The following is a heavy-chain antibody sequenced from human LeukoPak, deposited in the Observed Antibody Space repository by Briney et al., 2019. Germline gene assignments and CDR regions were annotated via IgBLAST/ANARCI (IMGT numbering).Heavy chain of an antibody. CDR2: MNSNSGTT. CDR1: GYTFTIYD. Sequence: ASGNGSCKASGYTFTIYDINWARRATGPGLEWMGWMNSNSGTTGYAEKVQARATITRTTSISTAYMELSSMRSEDPAVYYCATADYDFWSGYYKGRLGFDPWGQGTLVTVSS. J-gene: IGHJ5*02. CDR3: ATADYDFWSGYYKGRLGFDP. V-gene: IGHV1-8*01. D-gene: IGHD3-3*01.